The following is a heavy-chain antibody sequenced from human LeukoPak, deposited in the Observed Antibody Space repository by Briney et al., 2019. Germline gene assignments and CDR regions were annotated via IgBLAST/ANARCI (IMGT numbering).Heavy chain of an antibody. V-gene: IGHV4-59*01. CDR3: ARVYSNYLEY. CDR1: GGSISSYY. J-gene: IGHJ4*02. CDR2: IYYTGSA. Sequence: SETLSLTCAVSGGSISSYYWSWIRQPPGKGLESIGYIYYTGSANYNPSLKSRVTISVDMSKNQFSLKLRSVTAADTAIYYCARVYSNYLEYWGQGTLVTVSS. D-gene: IGHD4-11*01.